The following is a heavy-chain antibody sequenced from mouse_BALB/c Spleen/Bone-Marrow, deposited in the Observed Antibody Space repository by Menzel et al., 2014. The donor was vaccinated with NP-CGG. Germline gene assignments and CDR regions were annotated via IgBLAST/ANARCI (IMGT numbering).Heavy chain of an antibody. CDR1: GFNIXDTY. CDR2: IDPANGNA. Sequence: VQLQQSGAELVKPGASVKLSCTASGFNIXDTYMHWVKQRPEQGLEWIGRIDPANGNAKYDPKFQGEATITADTSSNTAYLQLSSLTSEDTAVYYCASCYYGSSSFAYWGQGTLVTVSA. CDR3: ASCYYGSSSFAY. J-gene: IGHJ3*01. V-gene: IGHV14-3*02. D-gene: IGHD1-1*01.